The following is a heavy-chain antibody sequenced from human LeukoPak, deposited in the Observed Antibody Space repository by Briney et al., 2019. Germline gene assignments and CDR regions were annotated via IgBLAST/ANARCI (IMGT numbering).Heavy chain of an antibody. CDR3: AKDFGRDSGFFDF. CDR1: GFTFSNYA. J-gene: IGHJ4*02. V-gene: IGHV3-23*01. Sequence: GGSLRLPCVASGFTFSNYAMNWVRQVPGKGLEWVSRITDSGSSTYYADSVKGRFTISRDNSKNTLYLQMTSLRAEDTAIYYCAKDFGRDSGFFDFWGQGAPVTVSS. D-gene: IGHD3-10*01. CDR2: ITDSGSST.